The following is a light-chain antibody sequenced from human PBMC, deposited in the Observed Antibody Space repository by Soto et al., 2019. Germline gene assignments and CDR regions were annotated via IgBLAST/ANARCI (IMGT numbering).Light chain of an antibody. CDR3: QVWDSSSDLVV. Sequence: SYELTQPPSVPVAPGKTARITCGGNNMGRKSVHWYQQKPGQAPVLVIYYDSDRPSGIPERFSGCNSGNTATLTISRVEAGDEADYYCQVWDSSSDLVVFGGGTKLTVL. V-gene: IGLV3-21*04. CDR2: YDS. J-gene: IGLJ2*01. CDR1: NMGRKS.